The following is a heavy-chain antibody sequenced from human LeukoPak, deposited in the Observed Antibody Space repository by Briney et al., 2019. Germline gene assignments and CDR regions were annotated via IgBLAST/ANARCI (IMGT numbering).Heavy chain of an antibody. D-gene: IGHD5-24*01. CDR3: ARDGYNPIDY. CDR1: GGSISSSSYY. J-gene: IGHJ4*02. Sequence: SETLSLTCTVSGGSISSSSYYWGWIRQPPGKGLEWIGTIYYSGSTYYSPSLESRVTISVDTSKNQFSLKLSPVTAADTAVYYCARDGYNPIDYWGQGTLVTVSS. CDR2: IYYSGST. V-gene: IGHV4-39*07.